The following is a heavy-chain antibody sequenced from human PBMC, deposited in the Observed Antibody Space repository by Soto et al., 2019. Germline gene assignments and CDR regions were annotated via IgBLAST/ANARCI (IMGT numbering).Heavy chain of an antibody. Sequence: PGESLKISCKASGYSITTYWIAWVSQMPGKGLEWMGIIYPGDSDSRYSPSFQGQVTISADKSISTAYLQWSSLKASDTAMYYCAIHNGTTTGMDVWGQGTTVTVSS. D-gene: IGHD1-7*01. J-gene: IGHJ6*02. CDR2: IYPGDSDS. V-gene: IGHV5-51*01. CDR1: GYSITTYW. CDR3: AIHNGTTTGMDV.